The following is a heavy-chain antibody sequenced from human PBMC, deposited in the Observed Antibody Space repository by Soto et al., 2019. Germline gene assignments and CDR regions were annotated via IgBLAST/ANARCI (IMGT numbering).Heavy chain of an antibody. J-gene: IGHJ6*03. V-gene: IGHV3-23*01. Sequence: GGSLRLSCAACGFTFSNYAMNWVRQAPGKGLEWVSAISAYGGSTYYADSVKGRFTISRDNSKNTLYLEMNSLRAEDTAVYYCARDRTANHYMDVWGKGTTVTVS. CDR2: ISAYGGST. D-gene: IGHD2-21*02. CDR1: GFTFSNYA. CDR3: ARDRTANHYMDV.